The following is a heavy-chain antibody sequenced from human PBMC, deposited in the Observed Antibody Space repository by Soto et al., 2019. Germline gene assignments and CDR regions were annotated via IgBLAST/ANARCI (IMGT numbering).Heavy chain of an antibody. Sequence: GGSLRLSCAASGFTFSSYGMHWVRQAPGKGLEWVAVISYDGSNKYYADSVKGRFTISRVDSKNTLYLQMNSLRAEDTAVYYCAKDGYSGYDYSYYYYGMDVWGQGTTVTVSS. D-gene: IGHD5-12*01. CDR1: GFTFSSYG. V-gene: IGHV3-30*18. CDR3: AKDGYSGYDYSYYYYGMDV. J-gene: IGHJ6*02. CDR2: ISYDGSNK.